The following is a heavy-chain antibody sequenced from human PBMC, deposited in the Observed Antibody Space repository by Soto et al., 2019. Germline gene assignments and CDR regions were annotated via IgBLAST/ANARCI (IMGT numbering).Heavy chain of an antibody. V-gene: IGHV1-8*01. CDR2: MNPNSGNT. J-gene: IGHJ4*02. Sequence: ASVKVSCKASGYTFTSYDINWVRQATGQGLEWMGWMNPNSGNTGYAQKFQGRVTMTRNTSISTAYMELSSLRSEDTAVYYCARGMRHDYGDYAGFDYWGQGTLVTVSS. CDR3: ARGMRHDYGDYAGFDY. CDR1: GYTFTSYD. D-gene: IGHD4-17*01.